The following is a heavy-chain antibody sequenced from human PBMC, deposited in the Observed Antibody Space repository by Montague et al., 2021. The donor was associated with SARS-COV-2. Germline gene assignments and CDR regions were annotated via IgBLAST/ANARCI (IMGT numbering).Heavy chain of an antibody. CDR1: GGSFSGYY. CDR2: INHSGST. CDR3: ARGKYSGSWYGTRPFDP. V-gene: IGHV4-34*01. J-gene: IGHJ5*02. D-gene: IGHD6-13*01. Sequence: SETLSLTCAVYGGSFSGYYWSWIRQPPGKGLEWIGEINHSGSTNYNPSPKSRVTISVDTSENQFSLKLSSVTAADTAVYYCARGKYSGSWYGTRPFDPWGQGTLVTVSS.